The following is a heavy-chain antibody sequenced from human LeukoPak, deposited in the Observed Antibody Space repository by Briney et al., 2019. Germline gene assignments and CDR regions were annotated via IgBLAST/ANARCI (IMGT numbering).Heavy chain of an antibody. J-gene: IGHJ4*02. D-gene: IGHD6-13*01. V-gene: IGHV3-30*04. CDR3: ATDGGIAAAAAVYYFDY. CDR2: ISYDGSNK. CDR1: GFTFSSYA. Sequence: GGSLRLSCAASGFTFSSYAMHWVRQAPGKGLEWVAIISYDGSNKYYSDSVKGRFTISRDNSKNTLYLQMNSLRPEDTALYYCATDGGIAAAAAVYYFDYWGEGTVVAVSS.